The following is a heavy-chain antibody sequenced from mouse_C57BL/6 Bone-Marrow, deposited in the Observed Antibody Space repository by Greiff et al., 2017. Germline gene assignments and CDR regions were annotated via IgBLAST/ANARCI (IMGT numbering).Heavy chain of an antibody. Sequence: EVQRVESGGDLVKPGGSLKLSCAASGFTFSSYGMSWVRQTPDKRLEWVATISSGGSYTYYPDSVKGRFTISRDNAKNTLYLQMSSLKSEDTAMYYCASSCAWFAYWGQGTLVTVSA. CDR3: ASSCAWFAY. V-gene: IGHV5-6*01. CDR2: ISSGGSYT. CDR1: GFTFSSYG. J-gene: IGHJ3*01.